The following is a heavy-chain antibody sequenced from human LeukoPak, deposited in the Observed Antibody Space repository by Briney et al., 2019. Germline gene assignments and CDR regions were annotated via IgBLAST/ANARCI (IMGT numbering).Heavy chain of an antibody. V-gene: IGHV3-21*04. D-gene: IGHD3-3*01. CDR1: GFTFSSYS. CDR3: AKDRLITIFGVVIEIAFDI. Sequence: GGSLRLSCAASGFTFSSYSMNWVRQAPGKGLEWVSSISSSSSYIYYADLVKGRFTISRYNAKNSLYLQMNSLRAEDTAVYYCAKDRLITIFGVVIEIAFDIWGQGTMVTVSS. CDR2: ISSSSSYI. J-gene: IGHJ3*02.